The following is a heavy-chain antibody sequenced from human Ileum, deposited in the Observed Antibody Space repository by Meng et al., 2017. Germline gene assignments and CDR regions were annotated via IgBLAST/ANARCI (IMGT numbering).Heavy chain of an antibody. CDR2: ITQSGNTI. CDR3: AAFCSGDGYPY. Sequence: GESLKISCAASGFSLSDYDMNWVRQAPGKGLEWVSYITQSGNTIYYSDSVNVRFTISRYNAKTAVYLQASRLRVEDTAVYYCAAFCSGDGYPYWGQGTLVTVSS. J-gene: IGHJ4*02. CDR1: GFSLSDYD. D-gene: IGHD2-8*02. V-gene: IGHV3-48*03.